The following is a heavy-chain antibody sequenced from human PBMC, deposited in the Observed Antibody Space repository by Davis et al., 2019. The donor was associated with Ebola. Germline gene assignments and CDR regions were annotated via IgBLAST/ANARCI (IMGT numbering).Heavy chain of an antibody. CDR2: INHSGST. CDR1: VGSFSGYY. CDR3: ARGPSTKGFDY. D-gene: IGHD2-2*01. Sequence: SETLSLTCAVYVGSFSGYYWSWIRQPPGKGLEWIGEINHSGSTNYNPSLKSRVTKSVDTSKNQFFLKLSSVTAADTAVYYCARGPSTKGFDYWGQGTLVSVSS. J-gene: IGHJ4*02. V-gene: IGHV4-34*01.